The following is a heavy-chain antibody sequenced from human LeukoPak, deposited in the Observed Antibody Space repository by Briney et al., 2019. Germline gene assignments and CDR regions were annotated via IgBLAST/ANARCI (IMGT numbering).Heavy chain of an antibody. CDR2: IIPIFGTA. V-gene: IGHV1-69*13. J-gene: IGHJ4*02. CDR3: ATSPYYYDSSGYLVY. D-gene: IGHD3-22*01. Sequence: SVKVSCKASGGTFSSYAISWVRQAPGQGLEWMGGIIPIFGTANYAQKFQGRVTITADESTSTAYMELSSLRSEDTAVYYCATSPYYYDSSGYLVYWGQGTLVTVSS. CDR1: GGTFSSYA.